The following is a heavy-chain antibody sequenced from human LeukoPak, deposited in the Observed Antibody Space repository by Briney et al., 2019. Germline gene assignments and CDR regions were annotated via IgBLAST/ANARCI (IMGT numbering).Heavy chain of an antibody. V-gene: IGHV3-48*03. D-gene: IGHD5-12*01. CDR1: GCTFSSYE. CDR3: AILPRRKHYMGYGITQHYYYGMVV. Sequence: PGGSLRLSCAASGCTFSSYEMNWVRQAPGKGLEWVSYISSSGSTTYYADSVKGRFTISRDNAKNSLYLQMNSLRAEDTAVYYCAILPRRKHYMGYGITQHYYYGMVVWGERTTVTLSS. J-gene: IGHJ6*01. CDR2: ISSSGSTT.